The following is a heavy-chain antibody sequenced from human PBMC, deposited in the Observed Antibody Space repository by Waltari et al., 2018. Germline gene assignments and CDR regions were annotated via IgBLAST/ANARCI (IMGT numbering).Heavy chain of an antibody. CDR1: GGSISSHY. Sequence: QVQLQESGPGLVKPSETLSLTCTVSGGSISSHYWSWIRQPPGKGLEWIGYIYYSGSTNYNPSLKCRVTISVDTSKNQFSLKLSSVTAADTAVYYCARGREMATMVPGFDYWGQGTLVTVSS. V-gene: IGHV4-59*11. CDR2: IYYSGST. J-gene: IGHJ4*02. D-gene: IGHD5-12*01. CDR3: ARGREMATMVPGFDY.